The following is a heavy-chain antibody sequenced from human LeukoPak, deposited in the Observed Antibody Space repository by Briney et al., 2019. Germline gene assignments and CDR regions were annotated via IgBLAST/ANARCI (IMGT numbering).Heavy chain of an antibody. CDR2: ISYDGSNK. D-gene: IGHD3-10*01. CDR1: GFTFSSYA. Sequence: GRSLRLSCAASGFTFSSYAMHWVRQAPGKGLEWVAVISYDGSNKYYADSVKGRFTISRDNSKNTLYLQMNSLRAEDTAVYYCARGGVMVRGFDYWGQGTLVTVSS. J-gene: IGHJ4*02. V-gene: IGHV3-30*04. CDR3: ARGGVMVRGFDY.